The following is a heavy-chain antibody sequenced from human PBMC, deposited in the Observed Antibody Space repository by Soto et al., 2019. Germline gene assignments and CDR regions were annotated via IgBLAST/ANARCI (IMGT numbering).Heavy chain of an antibody. CDR3: ARPFSGYCSGGSCYSNAFDI. Sequence: PSETLSLTCTVSGGSISSSSYYWGWIRQPPGKGLEWIGSIYYSGSTYYNPSLKSRVTISVDTSKNQFSLKLSSVTAADTAVYYCARPFSGYCSGGSCYSNAFDIWGQGTMVTVSS. CDR2: IYYSGST. J-gene: IGHJ3*02. CDR1: GGSISSSSYY. V-gene: IGHV4-39*01. D-gene: IGHD2-15*01.